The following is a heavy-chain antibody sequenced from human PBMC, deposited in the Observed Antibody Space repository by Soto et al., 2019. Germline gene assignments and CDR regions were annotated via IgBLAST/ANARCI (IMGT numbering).Heavy chain of an antibody. J-gene: IGHJ4*02. CDR1: GFTFSSYG. Sequence: QVQLVESGGGVVQPGRSLRLSCAASGFTFSSYGMHWVRQAPGKGREGVAVISYDGSNEYYADSVKGRFTISRDNSKNTLYLQMNSLRAEDTAVYYCAKDAGGSSYFDYWGQGTLVTVSS. D-gene: IGHD1-26*01. CDR2: ISYDGSNE. CDR3: AKDAGGSSYFDY. V-gene: IGHV3-30*18.